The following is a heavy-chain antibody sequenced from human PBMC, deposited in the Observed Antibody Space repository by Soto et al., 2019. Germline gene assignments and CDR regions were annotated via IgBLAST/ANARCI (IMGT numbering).Heavy chain of an antibody. CDR3: AKDLYRLWFGEFKTYFDY. Sequence: GGSLRLSCAASGFTFSSYAMSWVRQAPGKGLEWASAISGSGGSTYYADSVKGRFTISRDNSKNTLYLQMNSLRAEDTAVYYCAKDLYRLWFGEFKTYFDYWGQGTLVTVSS. CDR1: GFTFSSYA. V-gene: IGHV3-23*01. CDR2: ISGSGGST. J-gene: IGHJ4*02. D-gene: IGHD3-10*01.